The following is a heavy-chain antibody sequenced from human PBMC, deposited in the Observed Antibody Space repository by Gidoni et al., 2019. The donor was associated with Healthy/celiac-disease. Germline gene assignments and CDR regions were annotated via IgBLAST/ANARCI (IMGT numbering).Heavy chain of an antibody. J-gene: IGHJ4*02. CDR2: ISSSSSYI. Sequence: EVQLVESGGGLVKPGGSLRLSCAASGFTFSSYSRNWVRQAPGKGLELVSSISSSSSYIYYADSVKGRFTISRDNAKNSLCLQMNSLRAEDTAVYYCARPYYYGSGTHLPGYWGQGTLVTVSS. V-gene: IGHV3-21*01. CDR1: GFTFSSYS. D-gene: IGHD3-10*01. CDR3: ARPYYYGSGTHLPGY.